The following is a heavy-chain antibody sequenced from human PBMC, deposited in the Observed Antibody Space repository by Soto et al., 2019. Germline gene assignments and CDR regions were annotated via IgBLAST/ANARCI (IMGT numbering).Heavy chain of an antibody. CDR2: IYYSGST. CDR3: AREGRNWFDP. CDR1: GGSISSYY. Sequence: PSETLSLTCTVSGGSISSYYWSWIRQPPGKGLEWIGYIYYSGSTNYNPSLRSRVTISVDTSKNQFSLKLSSVTAADTAVYYCAREGRNWFDPCGQGTLVTVSS. V-gene: IGHV4-59*01. J-gene: IGHJ5*02.